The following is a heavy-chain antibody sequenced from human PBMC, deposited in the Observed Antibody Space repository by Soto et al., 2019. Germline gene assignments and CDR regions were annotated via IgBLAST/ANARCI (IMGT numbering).Heavy chain of an antibody. CDR2: INHSGST. D-gene: IGHD3-3*01. V-gene: IGHV4-34*01. Sequence: ASETLSLTCAVYGGSFSGYYWSWIRQPPGKGLEWIGEINHSGSTNYNPSLKSRVTISVDTSKNQFSLKLSSVTAADTAVYYCARGLNYDFWSGYPSSYYYYGMDVWGQGTTVTVSS. CDR1: GGSFSGYY. CDR3: ARGLNYDFWSGYPSSYYYYGMDV. J-gene: IGHJ6*02.